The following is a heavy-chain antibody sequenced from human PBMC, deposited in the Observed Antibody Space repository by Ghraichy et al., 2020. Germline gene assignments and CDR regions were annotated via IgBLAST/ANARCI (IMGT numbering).Heavy chain of an antibody. CDR1: GDSVSSNSAA. CDR2: TYYRSKWYN. J-gene: IGHJ4*02. Sequence: SQTLSLTCAISGDSVSSNSAAWNWIRQSPSRGLEWLGRTYYRSKWYNDYAVSVKSRITINPDTSKNQFSLQLNSVTPEDTAVYYCARVAAGPGKKVGYYFDYWGQGTLVTVSS. V-gene: IGHV6-1*01. CDR3: ARVAAGPGKKVGYYFDY. D-gene: IGHD6-13*01.